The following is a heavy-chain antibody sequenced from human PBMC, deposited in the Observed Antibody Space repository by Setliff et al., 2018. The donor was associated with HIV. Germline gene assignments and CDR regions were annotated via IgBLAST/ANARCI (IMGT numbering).Heavy chain of an antibody. Sequence: ASVKVSCKSSGGTLSSYAISWVRQAPGQGLEWMGGIIPIFGSASYAQKFQGRVTMSRDTSTSTVYMELSSLRSEDTAVYYCARDYFDSSAYHYGFGAFDIWGQGTMVTVSS. CDR1: GGTLSSYA. CDR3: ARDYFDSSAYHYGFGAFDI. D-gene: IGHD3-22*01. V-gene: IGHV1-69*05. CDR2: IIPIFGSA. J-gene: IGHJ3*02.